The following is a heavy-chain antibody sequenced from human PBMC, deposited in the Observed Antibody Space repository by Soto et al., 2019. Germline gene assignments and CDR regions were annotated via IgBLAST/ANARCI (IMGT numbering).Heavy chain of an antibody. CDR2: IYYSGST. CDR3: ARDGRDYVWGILDY. Sequence: SETLSLTCTVSGGSVSSGSYYWSWIRQPPGKGLEWIGYIYYSGSTNYNPSLKSRVTISVDTSKNQFSLKLSSVTAVDTAVYYCARDGRDYVWGILDYWGQGTLVTVSS. V-gene: IGHV4-61*01. CDR1: GGSVSSGSYY. D-gene: IGHD3-16*01. J-gene: IGHJ4*02.